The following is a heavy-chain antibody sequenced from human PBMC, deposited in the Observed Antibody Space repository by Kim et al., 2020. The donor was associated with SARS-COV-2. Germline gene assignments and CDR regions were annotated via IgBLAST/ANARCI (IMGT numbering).Heavy chain of an antibody. Sequence: SVKVSCKASGGTFSSYAISWVRQAPGQGLEWMGRIIPILGIANYAQKFQGRVTITADKSTSTAYMELSSLRSEDTAVYYCARGAPALPLPSDYWGQGTLVTVSS. CDR3: ARGAPALPLPSDY. CDR2: IIPILGIA. D-gene: IGHD3-10*01. CDR1: GGTFSSYA. V-gene: IGHV1-69*04. J-gene: IGHJ4*02.